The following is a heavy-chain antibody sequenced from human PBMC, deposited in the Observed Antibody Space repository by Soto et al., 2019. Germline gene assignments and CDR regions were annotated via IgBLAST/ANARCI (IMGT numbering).Heavy chain of an antibody. D-gene: IGHD1-26*01. CDR2: ISYDGSNK. CDR3: AKGPPEGAQPAGFDY. V-gene: IGHV3-30*18. Sequence: QVQLVESGGGMVQPGRSLRLSCAASGFTFSSYGMHWVRQAPGKGLEWVAVISYDGSNKYYADSVKGRFTISRDNSKNTLYLQMNSLRVEDTAVYYCAKGPPEGAQPAGFDYWGQGTLVTVSS. J-gene: IGHJ4*02. CDR1: GFTFSSYG.